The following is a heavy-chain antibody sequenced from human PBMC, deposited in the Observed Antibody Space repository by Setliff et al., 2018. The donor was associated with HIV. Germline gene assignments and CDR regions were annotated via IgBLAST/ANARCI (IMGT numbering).Heavy chain of an antibody. J-gene: IGHJ3*01. CDR2: IHYNEKT. Sequence: SETLSLTCTVSGGSASNSRYYWAWIRQPPGKGLEYIGSIHYNEKTYYNPSLKSRVTISIDTSKNQFSLNLTSVTAADTAVYYCVRDCSGDTCHSGGGYDTFDFWGQGTMVTVS. CDR3: VRDCSGDTCHSGGGYDTFDF. D-gene: IGHD2-15*01. CDR1: GGSASNSRYY. V-gene: IGHV4-39*07.